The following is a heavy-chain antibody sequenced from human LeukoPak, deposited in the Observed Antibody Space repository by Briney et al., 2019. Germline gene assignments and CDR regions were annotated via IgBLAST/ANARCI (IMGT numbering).Heavy chain of an antibody. CDR2: INPSCGST. V-gene: IGHV1-46*01. CDR1: VHPFTIYY. J-gene: IGHJ2*01. D-gene: IGHD2-2*01. CDR3: ARAYCSSNASCARRWYFDL. Sequence: ASVNLSYKSSVHPFTIYYMHCVPHSPGQGLEWMGIINPSCGSTSYAQNFQGRVPMHRDTYTRTVYMELSSLRSEDTAVYYCARAYCSSNASCARRWYFDLWGRGTLVTVCS.